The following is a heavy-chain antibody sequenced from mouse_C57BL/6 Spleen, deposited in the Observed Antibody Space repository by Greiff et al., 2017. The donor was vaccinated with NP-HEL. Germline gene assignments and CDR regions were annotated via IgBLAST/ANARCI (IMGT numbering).Heavy chain of an antibody. V-gene: IGHV1-61*01. J-gene: IGHJ2*01. CDR1: GYTFTSYW. Sequence: VQLQQSGAELVRPGSSVKLSCKASGYTFTSYWMDWVKQRPGQGLEWIGNIYPSDSETHYNQKFKDKATLTVDKSSSTAYMQLSSLTSEDSAVYYCARSGGNGYLDYWGQCTTLTVSS. CDR2: IYPSDSET. D-gene: IGHD2-2*01. CDR3: ARSGGNGYLDY.